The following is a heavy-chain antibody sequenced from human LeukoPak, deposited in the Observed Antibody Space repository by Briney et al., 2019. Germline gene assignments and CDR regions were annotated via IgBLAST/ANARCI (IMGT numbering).Heavy chain of an antibody. V-gene: IGHV1-69*01. CDR2: ITPILGTA. D-gene: IGHD4-23*01. CDR3: ARSLIDYGGSYDAFDV. CDR1: GGTFSTYA. Sequence: SVEVSCKASGGTFSTYAISWVRQAPGQGLEWMGGITPILGTANYAQKFQGRVTINADQSTSTAYMELSSLRSEDTAVYYCARSLIDYGGSYDAFDVWGQGTVVTVSA. J-gene: IGHJ3*01.